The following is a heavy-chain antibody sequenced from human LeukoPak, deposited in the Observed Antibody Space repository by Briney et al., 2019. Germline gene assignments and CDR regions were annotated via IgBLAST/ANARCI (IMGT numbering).Heavy chain of an antibody. CDR1: GYTFNDYY. J-gene: IGHJ3*02. V-gene: IGHV1-2*02. CDR3: ARLTGELLRSLHAFDI. CDR2: INPNGGGT. Sequence: ASVKVSCKASGYTFNDYYMYWVRQAPGQGLEWMGWINPNGGGTDLAQKFQGRVTMTRDTSTSTVYMELSSLRSEDTAVYYCARLTGELLRSLHAFDIWGQGTMVTVSS. D-gene: IGHD1-26*01.